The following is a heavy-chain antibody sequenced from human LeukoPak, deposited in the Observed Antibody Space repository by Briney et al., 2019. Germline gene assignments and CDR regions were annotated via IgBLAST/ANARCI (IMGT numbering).Heavy chain of an antibody. CDR3: VRGLDYNVAWVY. D-gene: IGHD3-10*01. Sequence: GGSLRLSCAASGFTFSTYSMNWVRQAPGKGLEWVSYIRSSSSYIYYADSVKGRFTISRGNAKNSLYLQMNSLRAEDTAVYYCVRGLDYNVAWVYWGQGTLVTVSS. CDR2: IRSSSSYI. J-gene: IGHJ4*02. V-gene: IGHV3-21*01. CDR1: GFTFSTYS.